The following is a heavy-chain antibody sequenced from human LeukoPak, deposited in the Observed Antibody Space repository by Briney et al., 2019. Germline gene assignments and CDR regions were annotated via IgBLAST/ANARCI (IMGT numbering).Heavy chain of an antibody. J-gene: IGHJ5*02. V-gene: IGHV3-33*01. Sequence: GGSLRLSCAASGFTFSSYGMQWVRQAPGKGLEWVAVIWYDGSNDYHAASVKGRLTISRDNSKNTLYLQRNSLRAEDTAVYYCARDKQLARGFDPWGQGTLVTVSS. CDR1: GFTFSSYG. CDR3: ARDKQLARGFDP. D-gene: IGHD6-13*01. CDR2: IWYDGSND.